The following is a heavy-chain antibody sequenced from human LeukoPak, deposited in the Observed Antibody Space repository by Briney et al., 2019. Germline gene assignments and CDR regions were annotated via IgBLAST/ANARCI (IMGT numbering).Heavy chain of an antibody. CDR1: GDTFTSYY. CDR2: INPSGGST. CDR3: ARDWDIVVVPAAIPYGMDV. J-gene: IGHJ6*02. D-gene: IGHD2-2*02. V-gene: IGHV1-46*01. Sequence: ASVKVSCKASGDTFTSYYMHWVRQAPGQGLEWMGIINPSGGSTSYAQKFQGRVTMTRDTSTSTVYMELSSLRSEDTAVYYCARDWDIVVVPAAIPYGMDVWGQGTTVTVSS.